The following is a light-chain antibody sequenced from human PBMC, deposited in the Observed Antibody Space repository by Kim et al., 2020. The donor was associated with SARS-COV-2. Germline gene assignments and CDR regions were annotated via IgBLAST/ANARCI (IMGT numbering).Light chain of an antibody. Sequence: DIQMTQSPSSLSASVGDRVTITCRASQSISSYLNWYQQKLGKAPELLIFAASTLETEVPSRFRVSGSGTDFTLTISSLQPEDFATYYCQQTYSAPLTFGGGTKVDIK. CDR3: QQTYSAPLT. V-gene: IGKV1-39*01. CDR2: AAS. CDR1: QSISSY. J-gene: IGKJ4*01.